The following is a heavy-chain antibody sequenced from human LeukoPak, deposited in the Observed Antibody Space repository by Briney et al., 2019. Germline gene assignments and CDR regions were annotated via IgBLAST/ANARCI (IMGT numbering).Heavy chain of an antibody. Sequence: ASVKVSCKASGGTFSSYAISWVRQAPGQGLEWMGRIIPILGIANYAQRFQGGVTITADKSTSTAYMELSSLRSEDTAVYYCARGLRFLEWLSRYYYYGMDVWGQGTTVTVSS. CDR3: ARGLRFLEWLSRYYYYGMDV. V-gene: IGHV1-69*04. D-gene: IGHD3-3*01. CDR2: IIPILGIA. CDR1: GGTFSSYA. J-gene: IGHJ6*02.